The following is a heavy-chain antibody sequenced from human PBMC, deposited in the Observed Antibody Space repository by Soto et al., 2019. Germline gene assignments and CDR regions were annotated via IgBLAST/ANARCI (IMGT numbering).Heavy chain of an antibody. D-gene: IGHD2-15*01. V-gene: IGHV1-18*01. CDR1: GYTFTSYG. CDR3: ARSKYCSGGSCSNSRFDP. J-gene: IGHJ5*02. CDR2: ISAYNGNT. Sequence: QVQLVQSGAEVKKPGASVKVSCKASGYTFTSYGISWVQQAPGQGLEWMGWISAYNGNTNYAQKLQGRVTMTTDTSTSTAYMELRSLRSDDTAVYYCARSKYCSGGSCSNSRFDPWGQGTLVTVSS.